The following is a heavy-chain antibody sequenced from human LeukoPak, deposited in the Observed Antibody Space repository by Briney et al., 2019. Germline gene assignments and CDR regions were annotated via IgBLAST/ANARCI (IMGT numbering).Heavy chain of an antibody. J-gene: IGHJ4*02. CDR1: GFTVSSNY. D-gene: IGHD3-10*01. V-gene: IGHV3-30*02. CDR2: IRYDGSNK. Sequence: GGSLRLSCAASGFTVSSNYMSWVRQAPGKGLEWVAFIRYDGSNKYYADSVKGRFTISRDNSKNTLYLQMNSLRAEDTAVYYCAKDLMVRGVCNCVDYWGQGTLVTVSS. CDR3: AKDLMVRGVCNCVDY.